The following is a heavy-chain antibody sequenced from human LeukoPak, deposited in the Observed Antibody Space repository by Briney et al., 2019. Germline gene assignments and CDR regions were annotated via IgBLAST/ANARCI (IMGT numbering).Heavy chain of an antibody. CDR3: AKDLYYGSGSYYKHNYFDY. Sequence: GGSLRLSCAASGFTFSSYAMSWVRQAPGKGLEWVSAISGSGGSTYYADSVEGRFTISRDNSKNTLYLQMNSLRGEDTAVYYCAKDLYYGSGSYYKHNYFDYWGQGTLVTVSS. CDR2: ISGSGGST. V-gene: IGHV3-23*01. D-gene: IGHD3-10*01. J-gene: IGHJ4*02. CDR1: GFTFSSYA.